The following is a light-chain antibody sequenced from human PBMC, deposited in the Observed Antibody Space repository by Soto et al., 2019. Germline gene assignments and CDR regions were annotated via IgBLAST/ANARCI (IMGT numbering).Light chain of an antibody. V-gene: IGKV1-9*01. CDR1: HDISTY. J-gene: IGKJ5*01. CDR2: EAS. CDR3: QQLNSLPFT. Sequence: DIQLTHSPALLSASVGDRVTITCRASHDISTYLAWYQQNPGKAPKLMIYEASTLQSGVPSRFSGSGSGTEFTLTISGLLPEDFATYHCQQLNSLPFTFGQGTRLEIK.